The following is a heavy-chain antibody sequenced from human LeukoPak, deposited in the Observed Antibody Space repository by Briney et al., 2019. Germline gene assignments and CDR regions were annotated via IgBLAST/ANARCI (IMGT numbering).Heavy chain of an antibody. Sequence: SETLSLTCAVYGGSFSGYYWSWLRQPPGKGLECIGEINHSGSTNYNPSLKSRVTISVDTSKNQFSLKLSSVTAADTAVYYCARYEAEGYYGMDVWGQGTTVTVSS. V-gene: IGHV4-34*01. CDR2: INHSGST. CDR3: ARYEAEGYYGMDV. CDR1: GGSFSGYY. J-gene: IGHJ6*02. D-gene: IGHD2-15*01.